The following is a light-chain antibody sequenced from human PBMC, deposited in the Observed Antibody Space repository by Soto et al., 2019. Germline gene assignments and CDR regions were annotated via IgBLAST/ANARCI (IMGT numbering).Light chain of an antibody. CDR1: SSNIGNNY. CDR3: ATWDSSLSGVV. J-gene: IGLJ2*01. V-gene: IGLV1-51*01. Sequence: QSLLTQPPSVSAAPGQRVTISCSGSSSNIGNNYVSWYQQLPGTAPKVLIYDNNKRPSGIPDRFSGSKSGTSATLGITGLQTGDEAAYYCATWDSSLSGVVFGGGTQLTVL. CDR2: DNN.